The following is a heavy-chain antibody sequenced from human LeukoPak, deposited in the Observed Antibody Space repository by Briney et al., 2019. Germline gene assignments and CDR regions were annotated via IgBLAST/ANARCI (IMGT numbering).Heavy chain of an antibody. CDR3: AVVVTTYFDY. V-gene: IGHV1-2*02. Sequence: ASVKVSCKASGYTFTGYYMHWVRQAPGQGLEWMGWINPNSGGTNYALRFQGSVTMTRDTSISTAYMELSRLTSDDTALYYCAVVVTTYFDYWGQGTLVTVSS. J-gene: IGHJ4*02. D-gene: IGHD2-21*02. CDR2: INPNSGGT. CDR1: GYTFTGYY.